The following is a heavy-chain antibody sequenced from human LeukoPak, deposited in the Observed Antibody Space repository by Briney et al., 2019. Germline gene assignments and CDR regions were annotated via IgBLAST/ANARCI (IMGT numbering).Heavy chain of an antibody. D-gene: IGHD3-22*01. CDR1: GGSISSSSYY. CDR2: IYYSGST. CDR3: TTDWSYYDSSGYNLDAFGI. Sequence: SETLSLTCTVSGGSISSSSYYWGWIRQPPGKGLEWIGSIYYSGSTYYNPSLKSRVTISVDTSKNQFSLKLSSVTAADTAVYYCTTDWSYYDSSGYNLDAFGIWGQGTMVTVSS. V-gene: IGHV4-39*07. J-gene: IGHJ3*02.